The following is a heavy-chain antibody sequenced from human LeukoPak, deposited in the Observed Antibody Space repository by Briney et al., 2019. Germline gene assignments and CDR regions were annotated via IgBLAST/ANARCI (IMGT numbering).Heavy chain of an antibody. J-gene: IGHJ4*02. Sequence: GGSLRLSCAASGLTFSSYSMNWVRQAPGKGLEWVSSIDTSSSYIYYADSLNRRFIIFRDNAKNSLYLQMNSLRAEDTAVYYCARGTGLSGSYYAFDYWGQGTLVTVSS. CDR3: ARGTGLSGSYYAFDY. V-gene: IGHV3-21*01. D-gene: IGHD1-26*01. CDR1: GLTFSSYS. CDR2: IDTSSSYI.